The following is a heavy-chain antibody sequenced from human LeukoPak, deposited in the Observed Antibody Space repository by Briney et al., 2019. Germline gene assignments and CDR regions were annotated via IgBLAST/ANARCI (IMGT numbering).Heavy chain of an antibody. V-gene: IGHV3-30*02. CDR1: GFTVSSNY. J-gene: IGHJ4*02. D-gene: IGHD3-3*01. CDR2: IWNDGSKN. CDR3: AVRRILEYDF. Sequence: PGGSLRLSCAASGFTVSSNYMSWVRQAPGKGLEWVAFIWNDGSKNDYADSVKGRFTISRDNSRNTLYLQMKSLRPEDTAMYYCAVRRILEYDFWGQGTLVSVSS.